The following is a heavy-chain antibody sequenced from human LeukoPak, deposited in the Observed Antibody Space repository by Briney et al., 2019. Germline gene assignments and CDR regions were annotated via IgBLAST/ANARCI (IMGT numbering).Heavy chain of an antibody. CDR2: SSQSGTTS. J-gene: IGHJ6*02. Sequence: GGSLRLSCAASGFTFSGYEMQWVRQAPGKGPEWVSYSSQSGTTSYFADSVKGRFIISRDNAKNSLYMQMNSLRAEDTAVYYCARVERLRLGELSAPWAMDVWGQGTTVTVSS. V-gene: IGHV3-48*03. D-gene: IGHD3-16*02. CDR3: ARVERLRLGELSAPWAMDV. CDR1: GFTFSGYE.